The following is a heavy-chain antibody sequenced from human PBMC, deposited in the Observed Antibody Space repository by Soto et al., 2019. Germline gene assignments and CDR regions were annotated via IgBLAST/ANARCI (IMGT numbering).Heavy chain of an antibody. CDR2: ISGSGGST. CDR3: AKVAAGYCSSTSCYDYYYYRDV. CDR1: GFTFSSYA. V-gene: IGHV3-23*01. Sequence: EVQLLESGGGLVQPGGSLRLSCAASGFTFSSYAMSWVRQAPGKGLEWFSAISGSGGSTYYADSVKGRFTISRDNSKNTLYLQMNSLRAEDTAVYYCAKVAAGYCSSTSCYDYYYYRDVWGKGTTVTVSS. J-gene: IGHJ6*03. D-gene: IGHD2-2*03.